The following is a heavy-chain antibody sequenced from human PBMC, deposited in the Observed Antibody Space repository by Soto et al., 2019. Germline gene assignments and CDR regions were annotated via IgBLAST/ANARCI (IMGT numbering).Heavy chain of an antibody. V-gene: IGHV3-23*01. Sequence: GGSLRLSCAASGFTFRSYAMNWVRQAPGKGLEWVSGISGSGGSTYYADSVKGRFTISRDNSKNTLYLQMNSLRAEDTAVYYCARDVSPGSSSLYLDAFDISGQGTMVTVSS. CDR1: GFTFRSYA. CDR2: ISGSGGST. J-gene: IGHJ3*02. CDR3: ARDVSPGSSSLYLDAFDI. D-gene: IGHD6-13*01.